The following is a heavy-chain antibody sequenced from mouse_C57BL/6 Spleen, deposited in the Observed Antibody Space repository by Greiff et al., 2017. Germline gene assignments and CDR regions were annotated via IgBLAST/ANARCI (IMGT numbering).Heavy chain of an antibody. CDR3: ARGSNWDFAY. CDR2: IYPSDSET. Sequence: QVQLQQPGAELVRPGSSVKLSCKASGYTFTSYWMDWVKQRPGQGLEWIGNIYPSDSETHYNQKFKDKATLTVDKSSSTAYMQLSSLTSEDSAVYYCARGSNWDFAYWGQGTLVTVSA. V-gene: IGHV1-61*01. CDR1: GYTFTSYW. J-gene: IGHJ3*01. D-gene: IGHD4-1*01.